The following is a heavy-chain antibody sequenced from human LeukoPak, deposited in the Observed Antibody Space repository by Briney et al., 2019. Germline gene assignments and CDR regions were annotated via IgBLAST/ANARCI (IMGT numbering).Heavy chain of an antibody. CDR2: INPNSGGT. Sequence: GASVKVSCKASGYTFTGYYMHWVRQAPGQGLEWMGWINPNSGGTNYAQKFQGRVTMTRDTSISTAYMELSRLRSDDTAVYYCARGIRGEVVPAANFDYWGQGTLVTVSS. V-gene: IGHV1-2*02. D-gene: IGHD2-2*01. CDR3: ARGIRGEVVPAANFDY. CDR1: GYTFTGYY. J-gene: IGHJ4*02.